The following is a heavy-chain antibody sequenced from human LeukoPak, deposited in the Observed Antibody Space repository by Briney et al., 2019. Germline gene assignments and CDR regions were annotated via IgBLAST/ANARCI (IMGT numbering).Heavy chain of an antibody. CDR2: ISSSGSTI. CDR1: GFTFSTYW. Sequence: GGSLRLSCAASGFTFSTYWVNWFRQAPGKGLEWVSYISSSGSTIYYADSVKGRFTISRDNAKNSLYLQMNSLRAEDTAVYYCAELGITMIGGVWGKGTTVTISS. J-gene: IGHJ6*04. CDR3: AELGITMIGGV. D-gene: IGHD3-10*02. V-gene: IGHV3-48*04.